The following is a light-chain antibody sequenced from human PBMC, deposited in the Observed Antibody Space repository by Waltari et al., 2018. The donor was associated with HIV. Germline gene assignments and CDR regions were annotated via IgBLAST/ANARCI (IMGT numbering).Light chain of an antibody. V-gene: IGLV2-14*01. CDR3: SSYTTSSTWV. CDR2: EVS. J-gene: IGLJ3*02. Sequence: QSALTQPASVSGSPGQSLTISSPGTSSAIGGYKYVSWYQQQPGKAPKLMISEVSNRPSGVSNRFSGSKSGNTASLTISGLQAEDEADYYCSSYTTSSTWVFGGGTKLTVL. CDR1: SSAIGGYKY.